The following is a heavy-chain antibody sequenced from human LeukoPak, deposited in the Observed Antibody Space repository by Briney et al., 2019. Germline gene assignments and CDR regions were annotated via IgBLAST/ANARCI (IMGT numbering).Heavy chain of an antibody. V-gene: IGHV1-2*04. Sequence: GASVKVSCKASGYTFTGYYMHWVRQAPGQGLEWMGWINPNSGGTNYAQKFQGWVTMTRDTSISTAYMELSRLRSDDTAVYYCARDEGDSSSCLGYWGQGTLVTVSS. CDR1: GYTFTGYY. J-gene: IGHJ4*02. CDR3: ARDEGDSSSCLGY. D-gene: IGHD6-13*01. CDR2: INPNSGGT.